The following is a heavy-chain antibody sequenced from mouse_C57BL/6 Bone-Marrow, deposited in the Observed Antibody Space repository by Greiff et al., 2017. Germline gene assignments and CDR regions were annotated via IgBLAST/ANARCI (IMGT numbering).Heavy chain of an antibody. CDR2: IYSGGGYT. Sequence: QVQLQQSGAELVRPGTSVKMSCKASGYTFTNYWIGWAKQRPGHGLEWIGDIYSGGGYTNYNEKFKGKATLTADKSSSTAYMQFSSLTSEDTAIYYCARGHYYGSHDYWGQGTTLTVSS. CDR1: GYTFTNYW. J-gene: IGHJ2*01. D-gene: IGHD1-1*01. CDR3: ARGHYYGSHDY. V-gene: IGHV1-63*01.